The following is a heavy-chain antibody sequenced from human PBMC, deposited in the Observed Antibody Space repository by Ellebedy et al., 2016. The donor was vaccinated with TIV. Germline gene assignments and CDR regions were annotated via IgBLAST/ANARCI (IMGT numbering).Heavy chain of an antibody. Sequence: GESLKISCAASGFTFSNFAMHWVRQAPGKGLEWLSVISGAGDNTYDADSVKGRFTITRDNSKNTLYLQMDRLRAEDTAVYYCAKGTSSGFNYDRVGFEFWGQGTLVTVSS. J-gene: IGHJ4*02. CDR2: ISGAGDNT. CDR3: AKGTSSGFNYDRVGFEF. CDR1: GFTFSNFA. V-gene: IGHV3-23*01. D-gene: IGHD3-22*01.